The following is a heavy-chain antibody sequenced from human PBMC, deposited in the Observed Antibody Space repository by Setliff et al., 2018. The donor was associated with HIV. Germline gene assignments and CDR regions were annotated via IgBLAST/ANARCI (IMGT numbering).Heavy chain of an antibody. Sequence: GGSLRLSCAASGFTFDDYGFNWVRQAPGKGLEWVSGINYNGESTGYADSVKGRFTISRDNAKNTLYLQMNSLRAEDTAVYYCARARYMDVWGKGTTVTVSS. J-gene: IGHJ6*03. CDR1: GFTFDDYG. D-gene: IGHD6-6*01. CDR3: ARARYMDV. V-gene: IGHV3-20*04. CDR2: INYNGEST.